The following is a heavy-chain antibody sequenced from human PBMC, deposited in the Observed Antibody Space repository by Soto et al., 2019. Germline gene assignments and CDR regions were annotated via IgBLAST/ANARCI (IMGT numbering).Heavy chain of an antibody. D-gene: IGHD2-2*01. CDR2: ISTFNGET. J-gene: IGHJ4*02. V-gene: IGHV1-18*01. CDR1: GYTFNTYG. Sequence: GASVKVSCKASGYTFNTYGISWVRQAPGQGLEWMGWISTFNGETRCAQKFQARVTVTTDTSTTTGYMELRSLRSDDTAVYYCARDVGYCSSSTCLIDHWGQGTLVTVSS. CDR3: ARDVGYCSSSTCLIDH.